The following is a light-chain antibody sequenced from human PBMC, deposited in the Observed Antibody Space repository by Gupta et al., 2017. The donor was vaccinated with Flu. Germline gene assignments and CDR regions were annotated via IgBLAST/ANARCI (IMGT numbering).Light chain of an antibody. Sequence: ATPSCRAGRGVDSNYFSWYQQKPGRASRIRIYGASSRSTGCTEGLCCSGSGTIFSFYIIRLVPHDFVVYYCYQYYTTPPWTFGQGTKLEIK. CDR1: RGVDSNY. CDR2: GAS. J-gene: IGKJ1*01. V-gene: IGKV3-20*01. CDR3: YQYYTTPPWT.